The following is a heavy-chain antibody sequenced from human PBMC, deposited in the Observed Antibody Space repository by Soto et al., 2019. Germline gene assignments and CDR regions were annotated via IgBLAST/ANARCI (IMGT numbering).Heavy chain of an antibody. D-gene: IGHD5-18*01. CDR3: ARHLGTATEYYFDY. CDR2: IYPGDSDT. Sequence: GESLKISCKNSGYRFSNYWIAWVRQMPGKGLEWMGIIYPGDSDTRYSPSFQGQVTISVDKSINTAYLQWSSLRASDTAMYYCARHLGTATEYYFDYWGQGTLVTVSS. V-gene: IGHV5-51*01. J-gene: IGHJ4*02. CDR1: GYRFSNYW.